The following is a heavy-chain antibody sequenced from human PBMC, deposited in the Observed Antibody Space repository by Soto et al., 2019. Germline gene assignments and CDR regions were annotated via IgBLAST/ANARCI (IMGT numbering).Heavy chain of an antibody. CDR2: IYAGDTET. D-gene: IGHD3-10*01. J-gene: IGHJ3*02. CDR3: ATHRRDYPFDI. Sequence: GESLKISCKGSGYGFTSYWIGWVRQMPGKGLEWMGIIYAGDTETRYSPSFQGLVTISADKSISTAYLQWSSLEASDTAMYYCATHRRDYPFDIWGQGTMVTVSS. CDR1: GYGFTSYW. V-gene: IGHV5-51*01.